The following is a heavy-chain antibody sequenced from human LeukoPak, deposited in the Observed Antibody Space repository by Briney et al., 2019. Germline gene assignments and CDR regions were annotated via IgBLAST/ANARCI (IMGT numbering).Heavy chain of an antibody. CDR2: ISSSRSDYR. D-gene: IGHD1-1*01. CDR1: GFSFSTYD. Sequence: PGGSLTLSCAASGFSFSTYDMIWIRQAPGKGLEWVSHISSSRSDYRRYAESVRGRFTISRDNTNNSVYLEMNGLTKNDTAVYYCARGGRNDLRSWFDPWGQGTVVTVSS. V-gene: IGHV3-11*06. J-gene: IGHJ5*02. CDR3: ARGGRNDLRSWFDP.